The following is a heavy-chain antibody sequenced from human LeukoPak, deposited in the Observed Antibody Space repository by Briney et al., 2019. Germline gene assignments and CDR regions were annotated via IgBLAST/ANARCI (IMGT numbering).Heavy chain of an antibody. CDR1: GYTFTGYY. Sequence: ASVKVSCKASGYTFTGYYMHWVRQAPGQGLEWMGRINPNSGGTNYAQKFQGRVTMTRDTSISTAYMELSRLRSDDTAVYYCVAYYYDSSGYLSDYRGQGTLVTVSS. CDR2: INPNSGGT. CDR3: VAYYYDSSGYLSDY. D-gene: IGHD3-22*01. V-gene: IGHV1-2*06. J-gene: IGHJ4*02.